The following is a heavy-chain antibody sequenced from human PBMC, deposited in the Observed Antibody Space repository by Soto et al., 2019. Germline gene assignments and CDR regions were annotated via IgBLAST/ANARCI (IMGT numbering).Heavy chain of an antibody. CDR2: IYDSGFT. CDR1: GRSISSGGYS. Sequence: SETLSLTCPVSGRSISSGGYSWNWIRQPPGKGLEWIGYIYDSGFTYYNPSLKSRVTISVDRSKNQFSLKLSSVTAADTAVYYCARAHYGDFGYGMDVWGQGTTVTVSS. J-gene: IGHJ6*02. D-gene: IGHD4-17*01. CDR3: ARAHYGDFGYGMDV. V-gene: IGHV4-30-2*01.